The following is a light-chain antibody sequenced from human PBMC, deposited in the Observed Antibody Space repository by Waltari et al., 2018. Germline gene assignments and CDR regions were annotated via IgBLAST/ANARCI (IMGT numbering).Light chain of an antibody. CDR1: QYISSY. CDR3: QHTYSIPWT. V-gene: IGKV1-39*01. J-gene: IGKJ1*01. CDR2: AAS. Sequence: DIQMTQSPSSLSAFVGDRVTITCRASQYISSYLNWYQHKSGKAPKLLIYAASSLQSGGPSRFSGSGSGTDFTLTISNLQPEDFATYFCQHTYSIPWTFGQGTKVEIE.